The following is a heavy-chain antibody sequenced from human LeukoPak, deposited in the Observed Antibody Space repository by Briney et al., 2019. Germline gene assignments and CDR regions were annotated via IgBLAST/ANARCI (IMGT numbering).Heavy chain of an antibody. J-gene: IGHJ4*02. CDR2: IYYSGST. CDR3: ARGDVDTGFDY. D-gene: IGHD5-18*01. Sequence: PSQTLSLTCTVSGGSISSGGYYWSWIRQHPGKGLEWIRYIYYSGSTYYNPSLKSRVTISVDTSKNQFSLKLSSVTAADTAVYYCARGDVDTGFDYWGQRTLVTVSS. V-gene: IGHV4-31*03. CDR1: GGSISSGGYY.